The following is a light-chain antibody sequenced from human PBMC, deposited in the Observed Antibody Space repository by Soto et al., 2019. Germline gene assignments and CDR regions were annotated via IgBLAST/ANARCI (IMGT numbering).Light chain of an antibody. Sequence: AIRMTQSPSSLSASTGDRVTITCRASQGISSYLAWYQQKPGKAPKLLIYAASTLQSGVPSRFSGSGSGTDFTLTISCLQSEDFATYYCQQSYSTPITFGPGTKVDIK. CDR1: QGISSY. V-gene: IGKV1-8*01. J-gene: IGKJ3*01. CDR2: AAS. CDR3: QQSYSTPIT.